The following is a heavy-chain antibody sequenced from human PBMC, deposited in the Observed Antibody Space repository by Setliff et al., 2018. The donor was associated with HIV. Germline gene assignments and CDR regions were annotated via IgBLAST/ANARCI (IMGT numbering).Heavy chain of an antibody. D-gene: IGHD4-4*01. J-gene: IGHJ3*02. CDR2: IDYSGST. CDR3: ARDGIYDYSNYVDAFDI. CDR1: GGSISEYY. V-gene: IGHV4-59*12. Sequence: SETLSLTCTVSGGSISEYYWSWIRQPPGKGLEWIGYIDYSGSTNYNASLKSRLTMSIDTSKSQFSLKLSSVTAADTAVYYCARDGIYDYSNYVDAFDIWGQGTMVTVSS.